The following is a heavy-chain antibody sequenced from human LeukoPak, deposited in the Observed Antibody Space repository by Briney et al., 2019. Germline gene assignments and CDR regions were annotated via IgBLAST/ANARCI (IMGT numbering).Heavy chain of an antibody. Sequence: ASVKVSCKASGGTFSSYAISWVRQAPGQGLEWMGGIIPIFGTANYAQKFQGRVTITADKSTSTAYMELSSLRSEDTAVYYCARVTGGRYCSTTSCYMRGWFDPWGQGTLVTVSS. J-gene: IGHJ5*02. CDR3: ARVTGGRYCSTTSCYMRGWFDP. D-gene: IGHD2-2*02. V-gene: IGHV1-69*06. CDR1: GGTFSSYA. CDR2: IIPIFGTA.